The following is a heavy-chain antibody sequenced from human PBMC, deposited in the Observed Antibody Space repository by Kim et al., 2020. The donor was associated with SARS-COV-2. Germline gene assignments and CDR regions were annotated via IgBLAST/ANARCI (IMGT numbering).Heavy chain of an antibody. Sequence: GGSLRLSCAASGFTFSSYAMSWVRQAPGKGLEWVSAISGSGGSTYYADSVKGRFTISRDNSKNTLYLQMNSLRAEDTAVYYCAKDRGALTSARLRFVLDYWGQGTLVTVSS. D-gene: IGHD6-6*01. CDR3: AKDRGALTSARLRFVLDY. J-gene: IGHJ4*02. V-gene: IGHV3-23*01. CDR2: ISGSGGST. CDR1: GFTFSSYA.